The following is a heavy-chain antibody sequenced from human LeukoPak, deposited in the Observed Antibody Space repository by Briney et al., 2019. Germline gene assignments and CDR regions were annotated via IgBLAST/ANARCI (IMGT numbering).Heavy chain of an antibody. CDR1: GGSISSGSYY. CDR3: ARRPLGYCSSTSCYVLGGFDP. J-gene: IGHJ5*02. V-gene: IGHV4-61*02. Sequence: SETLSLTCTVSGGSISSGSYYWSWIRQPAGKGLEWIGRTYTSGSTNYNPSLKSRVTISVDTSKNQFSLKLSSVTAADTAVYYCARRPLGYCSSTSCYVLGGFDPWGQGTLVTVSS. CDR2: TYTSGST. D-gene: IGHD2-2*01.